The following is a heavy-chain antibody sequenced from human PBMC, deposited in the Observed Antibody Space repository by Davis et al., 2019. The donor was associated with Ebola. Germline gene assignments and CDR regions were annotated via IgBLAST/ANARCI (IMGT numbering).Heavy chain of an antibody. J-gene: IGHJ5*02. CDR3: ARQGYCNSSSCNNWFDP. V-gene: IGHV5-51*01. Sequence: KVSCKTSGYSFTTYWIGWVRQMPGKGLEWMGLIYPGDSDAIYSPSFQGLVTISADKSISTAYLQWNSLKASDTAMYYCARQGYCNSSSCNNWFDPWGQGTLVTVSS. CDR1: GYSFTTYW. D-gene: IGHD2-2*01. CDR2: IYPGDSDA.